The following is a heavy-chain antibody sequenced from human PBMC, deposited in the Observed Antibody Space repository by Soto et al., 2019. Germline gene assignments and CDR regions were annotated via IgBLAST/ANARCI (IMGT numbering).Heavy chain of an antibody. V-gene: IGHV4-61*01. D-gene: IGHD1-26*01. J-gene: IGHJ5*02. Sequence: SETLSLTCTVSGGSVSSGSYYWSWIRQPPGKGLEWIGYIYYSGSTNYNPSLKSRVTISVDTSKNQFSLKLSSVTAADTAVYYCARAYRRGGSYYVNWFDPWGQGTLVTVSS. CDR1: GGSVSSGSYY. CDR3: ARAYRRGGSYYVNWFDP. CDR2: IYYSGST.